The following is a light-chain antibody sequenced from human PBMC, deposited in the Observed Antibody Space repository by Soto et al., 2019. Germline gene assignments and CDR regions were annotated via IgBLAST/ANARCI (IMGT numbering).Light chain of an antibody. J-gene: IGLJ1*01. CDR2: DVN. CDR3: SSYTSSSTYV. V-gene: IGLV2-14*01. Sequence: QSALTQPASVSGSPGQSIAISCTGTSSDVGGYNYVSWYQQHPGKAPKLMVYDVNDRPSGVSDRSSGSKSGNTASLTISGLQAEDEADYYCSSYTSSSTYVFGTGTKVTVL. CDR1: SSDVGGYNY.